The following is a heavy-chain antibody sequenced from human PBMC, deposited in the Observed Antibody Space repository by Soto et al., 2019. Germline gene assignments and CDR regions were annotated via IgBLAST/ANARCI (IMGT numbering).Heavy chain of an antibody. J-gene: IGHJ3*02. D-gene: IGHD1-26*01. CDR2: IIPIFGTA. CDR3: ARERNYSGSYSAFDI. CDR1: GGTFSSYA. V-gene: IGHV1-69*13. Sequence: SVKVSCKASGGTFSSYAISWVRQAPGQGLEWMGGIIPIFGTANYAQKFQGRVTITADESTSTAYMELSSLRSEDTAVYYCARERNYSGSYSAFDIWGQGTMVTVSS.